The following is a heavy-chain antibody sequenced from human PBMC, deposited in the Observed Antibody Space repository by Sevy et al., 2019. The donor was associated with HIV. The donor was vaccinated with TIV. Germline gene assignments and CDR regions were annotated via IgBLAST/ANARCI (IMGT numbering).Heavy chain of an antibody. CDR1: GFTFSNAW. CDR2: ISSASSYI. V-gene: IGHV3-21*01. Sequence: GGSLRLSCAASGFTFSNAWMNWVRQVPGKGLEWVSYISSASSYINYSDSVKGRFTISRDNAKNLVFLEMNNLRPEDTAVYFCARGDYYGSLYYFDYWGQGTLVTVSS. D-gene: IGHD3-10*01. CDR3: ARGDYYGSLYYFDY. J-gene: IGHJ4*02.